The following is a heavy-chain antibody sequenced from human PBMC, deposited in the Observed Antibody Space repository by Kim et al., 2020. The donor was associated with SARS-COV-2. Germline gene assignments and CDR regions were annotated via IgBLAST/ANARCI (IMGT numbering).Heavy chain of an antibody. Sequence: KFQGRVTITADESTSTAYMELSSLRSEDTAVYYCARVLLCGGDCYREFDPWGQGTLVTVSS. CDR3: ARVLLCGGDCYREFDP. D-gene: IGHD2-21*02. J-gene: IGHJ5*02. V-gene: IGHV1-69*01.